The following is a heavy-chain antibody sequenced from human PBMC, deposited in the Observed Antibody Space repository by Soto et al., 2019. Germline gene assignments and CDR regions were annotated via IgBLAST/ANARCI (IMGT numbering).Heavy chain of an antibody. V-gene: IGHV1-18*01. CDR2: ISAYNGNT. D-gene: IGHD3-10*01. CDR3: ARAIRSIDY. Sequence: ASVKVSCKASGYTFTSYGISWVRQAPGQGLEWMGWISAYNGNTNYTQKLQGRVTMTTDTSTTTAYMELGSLTSDDTAVYYCARAIRSIDYWGEGTLVTVSS. J-gene: IGHJ4*02. CDR1: GYTFTSYG.